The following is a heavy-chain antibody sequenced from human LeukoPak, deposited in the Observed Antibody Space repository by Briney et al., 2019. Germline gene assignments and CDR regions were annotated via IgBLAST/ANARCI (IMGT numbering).Heavy chain of an antibody. J-gene: IGHJ5*02. D-gene: IGHD2/OR15-2a*01. Sequence: GGSLRLSCAASGLTFSNAWMSWVRQAPGKGLEWVGRIKSKTDGGTTDYAAPVKGRFTISRDDSKNTLYLQMNSLKTEDTAVYYCTTFDIVIGGFDPWGQGTLVTVSS. V-gene: IGHV3-15*01. CDR2: IKSKTDGGTT. CDR3: TTFDIVIGGFDP. CDR1: GLTFSNAW.